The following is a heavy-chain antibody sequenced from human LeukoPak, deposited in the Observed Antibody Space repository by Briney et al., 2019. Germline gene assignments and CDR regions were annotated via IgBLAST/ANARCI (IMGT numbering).Heavy chain of an antibody. V-gene: IGHV1-8*03. CDR1: GYTFTTYD. CDR3: ARVAGGIDY. J-gene: IGHJ4*02. D-gene: IGHD6-19*01. CDR2: MNPNSGYT. Sequence: ASVKVSCKASGYTFTTYDINCVRQATGQGLEWMGWMNPNSGYTGYAQKFQGRVTITRDTSISTAYMELSSLRSEDTAVYYCARVAGGIDYWGQGTLVTVSS.